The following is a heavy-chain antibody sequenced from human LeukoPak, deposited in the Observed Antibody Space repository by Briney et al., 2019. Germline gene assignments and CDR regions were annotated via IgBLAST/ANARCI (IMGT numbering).Heavy chain of an antibody. D-gene: IGHD2-2*01. CDR2: IYTSGST. CDR3: AREAIVVVPAGFDP. V-gene: IGHV4-4*07. CDR1: GGSISSYY. J-gene: IGHJ5*02. Sequence: PSETLSLTCNVSGGSISSYYWSWIRQPAGKGLEWIGRIYTSGSTNYNPSLKSRVTMSVDTSKNQFSLKLSSVTAADTAVYYCAREAIVVVPAGFDPWGQGTLVTVSS.